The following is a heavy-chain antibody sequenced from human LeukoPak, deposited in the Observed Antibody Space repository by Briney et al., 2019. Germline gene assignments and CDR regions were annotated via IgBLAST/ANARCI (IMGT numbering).Heavy chain of an antibody. V-gene: IGHV4-59*01. CDR1: GGSISSYY. J-gene: IGHJ5*02. Sequence: SETLSHTCTVSGGSISSYYWSWIRQPPGKGLEYIGYVYHSGYTNYKPSLKSRVTISLDTSKSQFSLRLSSVTAADTAVYYCASLYGTTDWFDAWGQGTPVTVSS. CDR3: ASLYGTTDWFDA. CDR2: VYHSGYT. D-gene: IGHD4-17*01.